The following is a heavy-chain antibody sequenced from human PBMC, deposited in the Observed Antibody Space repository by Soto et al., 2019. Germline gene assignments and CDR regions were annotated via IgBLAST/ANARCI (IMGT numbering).Heavy chain of an antibody. J-gene: IGHJ5*02. CDR3: ARDSNPPFPSNGWYYCDP. V-gene: IGHV1-3*01. D-gene: IGHD6-19*01. CDR2: IIPADGNT. CDR1: GYRFRSFL. Sequence: QVQLVQSGAEVQKPGASVRVYCKASGYRFRSFLIHWVPQAPGQVLEWMGWIIPADGNTNYAGKFQGRVTFHSVTPASTVYMEVSSLRSDDTAVYYCARDSNPPFPSNGWYYCDPWGQGTQVTVSS.